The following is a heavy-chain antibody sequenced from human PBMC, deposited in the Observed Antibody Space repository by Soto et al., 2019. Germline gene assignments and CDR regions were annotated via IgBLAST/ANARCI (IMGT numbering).Heavy chain of an antibody. V-gene: IGHV1-3*01. D-gene: IGHD4-17*01. J-gene: IGHJ6*02. CDR2: INAGNGNT. CDR1: GYTFTSYA. CDR3: ARPTVTTSIYYYYYGMDV. Sequence: ASVKVSCKASGYTFTSYAMHWVRQAPGQRLEWMGWINAGNGNTNYAQKFQGRVTITADESTSTAYMELSSLRSEDTAVYYCARPTVTTSIYYYYYGMDVWGQGTTVTVSS.